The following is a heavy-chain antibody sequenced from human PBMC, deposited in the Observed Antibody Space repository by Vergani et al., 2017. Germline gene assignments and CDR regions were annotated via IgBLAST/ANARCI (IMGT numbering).Heavy chain of an antibody. CDR2: IIPILGIA. Sequence: QVQLVQSGAEVKKPGSSVKVSCKASGGTFSSYTISWVRQAPGQGLEWMGRIIPILGIANYAQKFQGRVTITADKSTSTAYMELSSLRSEDTAVYYCAGTYYYDSSGYWDDYWGQGTLVTVSA. J-gene: IGHJ4*02. V-gene: IGHV1-69*02. D-gene: IGHD3-22*01. CDR3: AGTYYYDSSGYWDDY. CDR1: GGTFSSYT.